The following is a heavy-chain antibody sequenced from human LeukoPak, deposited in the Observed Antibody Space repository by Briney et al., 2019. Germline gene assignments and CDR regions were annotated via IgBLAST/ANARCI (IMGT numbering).Heavy chain of an antibody. D-gene: IGHD4-17*01. CDR3: ARGTTVTTLLDY. J-gene: IGHJ4*02. V-gene: IGHV4-59*01. CDR1: GGSINSYY. CDR2: IYYSGST. Sequence: SETLSLTCTVSGGSINSYYWSWIRQPPGKGLEWIGYIYYSGSTNYNPSLKSRVTMSVDTSKNQLSLKLSSVTAADTAVYYCARGTTVTTLLDYWGQGTLVTVSS.